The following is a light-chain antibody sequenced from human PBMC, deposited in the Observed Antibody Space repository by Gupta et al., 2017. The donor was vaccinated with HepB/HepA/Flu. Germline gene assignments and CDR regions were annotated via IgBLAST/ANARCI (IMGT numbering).Light chain of an antibody. CDR1: SSDVGGYNY. V-gene: IGLV2-14*01. J-gene: IGLJ3*02. CDR3: SSTTDSNTVM. Sequence: QSALTQPASVSGSPGQSITISCTGTSSDVGGYNYVSWYQQHPGKAPNLIIYDVSNRPSGVSNRFSGSKSGNTASLTISGLQTGDEADYYCSSTTDSNTVMFGGGTKLTVL. CDR2: DVS.